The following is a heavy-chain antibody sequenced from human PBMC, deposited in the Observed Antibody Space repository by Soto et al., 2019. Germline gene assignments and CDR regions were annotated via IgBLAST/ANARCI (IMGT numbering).Heavy chain of an antibody. CDR2: IGGRGNSA. Sequence: EVQVSESGGGLVRPGGSLRLSCAASGFIFTNYAMNWVRQAPGKGLEWVSVIGGRGNSAYYADSVQGRFTISRDNSKNTLSLQMSSLTADDAPIYYCVREGRASFVFGGRGKMVPVS. J-gene: IGHJ3*01. V-gene: IGHV3-23*01. CDR1: GFIFTNYA. CDR3: VREGRASFVF.